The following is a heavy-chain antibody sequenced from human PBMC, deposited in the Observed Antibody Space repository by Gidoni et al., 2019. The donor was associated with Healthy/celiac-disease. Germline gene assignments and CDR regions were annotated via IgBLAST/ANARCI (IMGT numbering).Heavy chain of an antibody. CDR2: INAGNGNT. CDR1: GYTFTSYA. Sequence: QVQLVQSGAEVKKPGAAVKVSCKASGYTFTSYAMHWVRQAPGQRLEWMGWINAGNGNTKYSQKFQGRVTITRDTSASTAYRELSSLRSEDTAVYYCARDFGIDRSRRKIIAVAEAWGQGTLVTVSS. V-gene: IGHV1-3*01. D-gene: IGHD6-19*01. CDR3: ARDFGIDRSRRKIIAVAEA. J-gene: IGHJ4*02.